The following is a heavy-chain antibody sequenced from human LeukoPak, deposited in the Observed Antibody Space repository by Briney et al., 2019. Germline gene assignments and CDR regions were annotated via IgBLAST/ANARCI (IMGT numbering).Heavy chain of an antibody. V-gene: IGHV4-34*01. CDR1: GGSISGYY. CDR2: INHSGST. J-gene: IGHJ4*02. Sequence: PSETLSLTCTVSGGSISGYYWSWIRQPPGKGLEWIGEINHSGSTNYNPSPKSRVTISVDTSKNQFSLKLSSVTAADTAVYYCARGSVVKNPEFDYWGQGTLVTVSS. CDR3: ARGSVVKNPEFDY. D-gene: IGHD4-23*01.